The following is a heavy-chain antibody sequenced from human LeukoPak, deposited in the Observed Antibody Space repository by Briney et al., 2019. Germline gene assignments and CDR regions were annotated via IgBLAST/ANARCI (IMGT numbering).Heavy chain of an antibody. D-gene: IGHD3-3*01. CDR3: ARSGYYTDYYYMDV. J-gene: IGHJ6*03. CDR1: GYTFTSYD. Sequence: ASVKVSCKASGYTFTSYDINWVRQATGQGLEWMGWMNPNSGYTGYAQKLQGRVTMTTDTSTSTAYMELRSLRSDDTAVYYCARSGYYTDYYYMDVWGKGTTVTVSS. V-gene: IGHV1-8*02. CDR2: MNPNSGYT.